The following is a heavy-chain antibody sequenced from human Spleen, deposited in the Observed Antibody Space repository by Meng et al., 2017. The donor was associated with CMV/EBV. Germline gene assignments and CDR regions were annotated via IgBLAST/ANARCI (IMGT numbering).Heavy chain of an antibody. CDR2: ILPIFTTT. Sequence: FNNYAITWVRQAPGQGLEWMGGILPIFTTTNYPQKFQGRVTMTTDESTSTAYMELSSLRSEDTAVYYCARCRGYSGYDPSGDWFFDLWGRGTLVTVSS. CDR1: FNNYA. D-gene: IGHD5-12*01. J-gene: IGHJ2*01. CDR3: ARCRGYSGYDPSGDWFFDL. V-gene: IGHV1-69*05.